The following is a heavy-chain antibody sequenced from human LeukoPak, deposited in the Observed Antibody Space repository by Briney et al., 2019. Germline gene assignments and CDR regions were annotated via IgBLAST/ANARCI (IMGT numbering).Heavy chain of an antibody. CDR3: AKGVEMATITYFDY. CDR2: ISWNSGSI. J-gene: IGHJ4*02. V-gene: IGHV3-9*03. CDR1: GFTFDDYA. D-gene: IGHD5-24*01. Sequence: PGRSLRLSCAASGFTFDDYAMHWVRQAPGKGLEWVSGISWNSGSIGYADSVKGRFTISRDNAKNSLYLQMNSLRAEDVALYYCAKGVEMATITYFDYWGQGTLVTVSS.